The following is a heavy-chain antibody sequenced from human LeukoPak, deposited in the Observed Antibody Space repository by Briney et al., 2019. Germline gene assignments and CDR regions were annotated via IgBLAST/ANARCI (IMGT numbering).Heavy chain of an antibody. V-gene: IGHV4-59*01. CDR3: GRWNEGFDY. Sequence: PSETLSLTCTVSGGSITNYYWSWIRQPPGKGLEWTGYIYYSGSTNYNPSLKSRVAFSVDTSKNQLTLKVSSVTAADTAVYYCGRWNEGFDYWGQGTLVTVSS. CDR1: GGSITNYY. D-gene: IGHD1-1*01. J-gene: IGHJ4*02. CDR2: IYYSGST.